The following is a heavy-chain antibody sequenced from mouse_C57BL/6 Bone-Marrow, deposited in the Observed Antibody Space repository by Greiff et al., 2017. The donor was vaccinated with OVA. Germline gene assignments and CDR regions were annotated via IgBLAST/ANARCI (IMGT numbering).Heavy chain of an antibody. V-gene: IGHV1-9*01. Sequence: VQLQQSGAELMKPGASVKLSCKATGYTFTGYWIEWVKQRPGHGLEWIGEILPGSGSTNYHEKFKGKATFTADTSSNTAYMQLSSLTTEDSAIYYCARSRYYGSRGFAYWGQGTLVTVSA. CDR1: GYTFTGYW. CDR3: ARSRYYGSRGFAY. CDR2: ILPGSGST. D-gene: IGHD1-1*01. J-gene: IGHJ3*01.